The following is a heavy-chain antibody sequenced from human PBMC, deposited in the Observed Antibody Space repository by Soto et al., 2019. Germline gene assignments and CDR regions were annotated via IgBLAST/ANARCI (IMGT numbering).Heavy chain of an antibody. J-gene: IGHJ4*02. Sequence: QVKLVESGGGVVQPGRSLRLSCAASGFTFSTYAMHWVRQAPGKGLEWVAVISYDGSNKYYADSVKGRFTISRDNSKNTLYLQMNSLRAEDTAVYYCARDSGGYSDYWGQGTLVTVSS. CDR3: ARDSGGYSDY. CDR2: ISYDGSNK. CDR1: GFTFSTYA. D-gene: IGHD5-18*01. V-gene: IGHV3-30-3*01.